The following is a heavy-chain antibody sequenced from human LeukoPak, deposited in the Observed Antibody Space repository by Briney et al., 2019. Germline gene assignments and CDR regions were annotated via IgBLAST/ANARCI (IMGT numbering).Heavy chain of an antibody. CDR1: GFTFSSYW. CDR3: TRIPYSGSFYEKDPGDY. Sequence: PGGSLRLSCAASGFTFSSYWMHWVRQASGKGLEWVGRIRSKANNYATEYGASVKGRFTISRDDSKNTAYLQMNSLKIEDTAVYYCTRIPYSGSFYEKDPGDYWGQGTLVTVSS. V-gene: IGHV3-73*01. CDR2: IRSKANNYAT. D-gene: IGHD1-26*01. J-gene: IGHJ4*02.